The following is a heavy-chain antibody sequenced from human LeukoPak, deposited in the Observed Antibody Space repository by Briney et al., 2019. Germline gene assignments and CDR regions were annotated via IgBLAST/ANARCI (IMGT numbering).Heavy chain of an antibody. D-gene: IGHD2-15*01. CDR1: GFTFSDYY. Sequence: PGGSLRLSCAASGFTFSDYYMSWIRQAPGKGLEWVSYISSSGSTIYYADSVKGRFTISRDNAKNSLYLQMNSLRAEDTAVYYCARYKGHQVVPGYYYGMDVWGQGTTVTVSS. CDR2: ISSSGSTI. J-gene: IGHJ6*02. V-gene: IGHV3-11*04. CDR3: ARYKGHQVVPGYYYGMDV.